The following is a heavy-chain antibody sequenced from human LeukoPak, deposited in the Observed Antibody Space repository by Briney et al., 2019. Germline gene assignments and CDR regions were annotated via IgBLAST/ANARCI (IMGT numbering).Heavy chain of an antibody. D-gene: IGHD1-26*01. CDR3: ARVTGSIDY. CDR2: MNPKSGNT. Sequence: ASVKVSCKASGYTFTSYDINWVQQATGQGLEWMGWMNPKSGNTGYVQKFQGRVTMTRDTSISTAYIELSSLRSEDTAVYYCARVTGSIDYWGQGTLVTVSS. J-gene: IGHJ4*02. V-gene: IGHV1-8*01. CDR1: GYTFTSYD.